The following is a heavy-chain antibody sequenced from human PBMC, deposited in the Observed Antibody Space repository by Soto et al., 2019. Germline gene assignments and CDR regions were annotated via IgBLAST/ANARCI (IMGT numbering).Heavy chain of an antibody. J-gene: IGHJ6*02. CDR2: INAGNGNT. Sequence: GASVKVSCKASGYTFTSYAMHWVRQAPGQRLEWMGWINAGNGNTKYSQKFQGRVTITRDTSASTAYMELSSLRSEDTAVYYCARDPKGRYYYSGMDVWGQGTTVTVSS. V-gene: IGHV1-3*01. CDR3: ARDPKGRYYYSGMDV. CDR1: GYTFTSYA.